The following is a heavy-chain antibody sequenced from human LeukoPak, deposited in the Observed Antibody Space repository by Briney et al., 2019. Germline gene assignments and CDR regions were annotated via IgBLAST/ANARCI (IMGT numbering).Heavy chain of an antibody. CDR2: IYYSGST. J-gene: IGHJ4*02. Sequence: SETLSLTCTVSGGSTSSSYWSWIRQPPGKGLEWIGDIYYSGSTNYNPSLKSRVTISVDTSKNQFSLKLSSVTAADTAVYYCARRADSSGWPFFDYWGQGTLVTVSS. CDR1: GGSTSSSY. D-gene: IGHD6-19*01. V-gene: IGHV4-59*08. CDR3: ARRADSSGWPFFDY.